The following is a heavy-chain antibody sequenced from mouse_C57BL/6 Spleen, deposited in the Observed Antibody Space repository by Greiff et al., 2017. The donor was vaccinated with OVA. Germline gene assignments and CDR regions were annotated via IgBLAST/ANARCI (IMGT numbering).Heavy chain of an antibody. D-gene: IGHD2-5*01. V-gene: IGHV1-59*01. CDR3: AMLGDSNYAWFAY. Sequence: QVQLQQPGAELVRPGTSVKLSCKASGYTFTSYWMHWVKQRPGQGLEWIGVIDPSDSYTNYNQKFKGKATLTVDTSSSTAYMQLSSLTSEDSAVYYCAMLGDSNYAWFAYWGQGTLVTVSA. J-gene: IGHJ3*01. CDR1: GYTFTSYW. CDR2: IDPSDSYT.